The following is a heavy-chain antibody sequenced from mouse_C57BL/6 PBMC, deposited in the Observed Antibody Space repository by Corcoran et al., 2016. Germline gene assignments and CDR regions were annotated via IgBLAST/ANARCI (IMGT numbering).Heavy chain of an antibody. V-gene: IGHV1-26*01. Sequence: EVQLQQSGPELVKPGASVKISCKASGYTFTDYYMNWVKQSHGKSLEGIGDINPNNGGTSYNQKFKGKAPLTVDKSSSTADMELRSLTSEDSAVYYCARRERYYDYDAMDYWGQGTSVTVSS. D-gene: IGHD2-1*01. CDR3: ARRERYYDYDAMDY. J-gene: IGHJ4*01. CDR2: INPNNGGT. CDR1: GYTFTDYY.